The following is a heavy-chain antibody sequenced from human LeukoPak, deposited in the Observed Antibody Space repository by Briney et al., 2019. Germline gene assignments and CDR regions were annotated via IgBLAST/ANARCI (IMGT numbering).Heavy chain of an antibody. CDR3: ARPIRGYDGFDI. J-gene: IGHJ3*02. Sequence: GGSLRLSCAASGLTFTNYWMYWVRQAPGKGLVWVSRINSGGSKTDYADSVNGRFTISRDNAKNTLYLQMKSLRAEDTAMYYCARPIRGYDGFDIWGQGTMVTVSS. D-gene: IGHD5-12*01. CDR1: GLTFTNYW. CDR2: INSGGSKT. V-gene: IGHV3-74*01.